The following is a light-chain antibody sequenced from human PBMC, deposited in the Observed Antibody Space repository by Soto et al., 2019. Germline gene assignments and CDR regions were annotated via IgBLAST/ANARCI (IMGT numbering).Light chain of an antibody. CDR2: GAS. Sequence: PGERATLSCRASQSVRSNYLAWYQQKPGQAPRLIIDGASRRATGIPDRFSGSGSGTDFTLTISSLQAEDVAVYYCQQYYSIPITFGQGTRLEIK. J-gene: IGKJ5*01. CDR1: QSVRSNY. CDR3: QQYYSIPIT. V-gene: IGKV3-20*01.